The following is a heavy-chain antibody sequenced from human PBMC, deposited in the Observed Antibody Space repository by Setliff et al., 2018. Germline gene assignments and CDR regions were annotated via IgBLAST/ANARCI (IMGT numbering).Heavy chain of an antibody. CDR2: INPNSGGT. Sequence: ASVKVSCKASGYTFTGYSMHWVRQAPGQGLEWMGRINPNSGGTNYAQKFQGRVTMTRDTSVSTAYMELSSLRSEDTAVYYCARGVGAMGDYWGQGTLVTVSS. CDR1: GYTFTGYS. D-gene: IGHD1-26*01. V-gene: IGHV1-2*06. J-gene: IGHJ4*02. CDR3: ARGVGAMGDY.